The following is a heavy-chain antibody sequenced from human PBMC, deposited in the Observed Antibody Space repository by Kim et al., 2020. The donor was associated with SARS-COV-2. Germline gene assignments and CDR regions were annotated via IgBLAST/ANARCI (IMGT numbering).Heavy chain of an antibody. Sequence: ASVKVSCKVSGYTLTELSMHWVRQAPGKGLEWMGGFDPEVGETIYAQKFQGRVTMTEDTSTDTAYMELSSLRSEDTAVYYCATGIPHHYYGSGSFDYWGQGTLVTVSS. CDR3: ATGIPHHYYGSGSFDY. CDR1: GYTLTELS. D-gene: IGHD3-10*01. J-gene: IGHJ4*02. CDR2: FDPEVGET. V-gene: IGHV1-24*01.